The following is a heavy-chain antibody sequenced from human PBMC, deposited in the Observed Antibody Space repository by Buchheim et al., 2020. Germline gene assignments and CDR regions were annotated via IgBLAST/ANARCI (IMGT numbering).Heavy chain of an antibody. Sequence: EVQLLESGGGLVQPGGSLRLSCAASGFTFSSYAMSWVRQAPGKGLEWVSAISGSGGSTYYADSVKGRFTISRDNSKNTLYLQMNSLGAEDTAVYYCAKSYYDFWSGYPYWFDPWGQGTL. J-gene: IGHJ5*02. CDR2: ISGSGGST. V-gene: IGHV3-23*01. CDR3: AKSYYDFWSGYPYWFDP. CDR1: GFTFSSYA. D-gene: IGHD3-3*01.